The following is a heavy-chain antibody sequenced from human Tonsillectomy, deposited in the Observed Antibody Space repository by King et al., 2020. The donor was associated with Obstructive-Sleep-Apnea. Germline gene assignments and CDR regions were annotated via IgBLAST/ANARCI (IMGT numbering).Heavy chain of an antibody. CDR2: IYYSGST. CDR1: GGSISSGGYY. CDR3: ARSLTQYKYQLLGCMDV. D-gene: IGHD2-2*01. V-gene: IGHV4-31*03. Sequence: LQLQESGPGLVKPSQTLSLTCTVSGGSISSGGYYWSWIRQHPGKGLEWIGYIYYSGSTYYNPSLKSRVTISVDTSKNQFSLKLSSVTAADTAVYYCARSLTQYKYQLLGCMDVWGQGTTVTVSS. J-gene: IGHJ6*02.